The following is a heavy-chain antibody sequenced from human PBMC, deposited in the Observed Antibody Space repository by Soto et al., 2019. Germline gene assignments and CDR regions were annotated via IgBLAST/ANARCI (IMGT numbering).Heavy chain of an antibody. D-gene: IGHD6-19*01. CDR3: ARDLIAVAGPFDY. CDR2: ISYDGSNK. Sequence: QMQLVESGGGVVQPGRSLRLSCAASGFTFSSYAMHWVRQAPGKGLEWVAVISYDGSNKYYADSVKGRFTITRDNSKNTLYLQMSSLRAEDTAVYYCARDLIAVAGPFDYWGQGTLVTVSS. CDR1: GFTFSSYA. V-gene: IGHV3-30-3*01. J-gene: IGHJ4*02.